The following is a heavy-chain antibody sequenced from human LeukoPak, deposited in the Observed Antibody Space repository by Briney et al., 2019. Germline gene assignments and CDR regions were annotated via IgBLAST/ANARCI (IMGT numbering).Heavy chain of an antibody. Sequence: SQTLSLTCVISGDSVSNNIAAWRWVRQSPSRGFEWLGKTYYRSKWYNDYAVSVRSRISINPDTSKNQFSLQLNSVTPEDTAVYYCARDHGCFDYWGQGTLVTVSS. J-gene: IGHJ4*02. CDR2: TYYRSKWYN. CDR3: ARDHGCFDY. CDR1: GDSVSNNIAA. V-gene: IGHV6-1*01.